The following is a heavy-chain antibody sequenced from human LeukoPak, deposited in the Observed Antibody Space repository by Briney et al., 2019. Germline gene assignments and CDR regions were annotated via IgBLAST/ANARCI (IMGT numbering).Heavy chain of an antibody. V-gene: IGHV3-23*01. J-gene: IGHJ6*03. CDR3: AKERFLEWFFIEEYYLYMDV. Sequence: GGSLRLSCVASGFTFSSYAMSWVRQAPGKGLEWVSGISGSGDSTYFADSVKGRLTISRDNSKNTLYLQMNSLRAEDTAVYYCAKERFLEWFFIEEYYLYMDVWGKGTTVTVSS. CDR1: GFTFSSYA. D-gene: IGHD3-3*01. CDR2: ISGSGDST.